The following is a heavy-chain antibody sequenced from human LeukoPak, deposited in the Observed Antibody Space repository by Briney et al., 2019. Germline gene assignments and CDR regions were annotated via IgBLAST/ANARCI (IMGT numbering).Heavy chain of an antibody. V-gene: IGHV5-51*01. CDR1: GYSFTSYW. D-gene: IGHD6-19*01. CDR3: ARLRQGSTGWYSWFDP. CDR2: IYPGDSDT. Sequence: GESLKISCKGSGYSFTSYWIGWVRQMPGKGLEWMGIIYPGDSDTRYSPSFQGQVTISADKSITTAYLQWSSLKASDTAMYYCARLRQGSTGWYSWFDPWGQGTLVTVSS. J-gene: IGHJ5*02.